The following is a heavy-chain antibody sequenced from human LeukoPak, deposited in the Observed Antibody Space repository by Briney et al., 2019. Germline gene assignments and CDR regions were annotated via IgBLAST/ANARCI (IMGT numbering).Heavy chain of an antibody. V-gene: IGHV3-30*02. CDR2: IRYDGSNK. J-gene: IGHJ6*03. D-gene: IGHD1-1*01. Sequence: GGSLRLSCAASGFTFSSYGMHWVRQAPGKGLEWVAFIRYDGSNKYYADSVKGRFFISRDYSRNTLYLEMNSLRGEDTAVYYCARDGVTRRYNMYYYMDVWGKGTTVTVSS. CDR3: ARDGVTRRYNMYYYMDV. CDR1: GFTFSSYG.